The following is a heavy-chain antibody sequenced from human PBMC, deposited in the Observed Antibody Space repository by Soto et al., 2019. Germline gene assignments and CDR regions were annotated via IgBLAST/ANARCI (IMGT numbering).Heavy chain of an antibody. CDR2: IYWNDDK. V-gene: IGHV2-5*01. D-gene: IGHD1-7*01. CDR3: AHRLEISGITGTTTGWFDP. CDR1: GLSLSTSGVG. Sequence: QITLKESGPTLVKPTQTLTLTCTFSGLSLSTSGVGVGWIRQPPGKALEWLALIYWNDDKRYSPSLKSRRTITKDTSKNQVVLTMTNMDPVDTATYYCAHRLEISGITGTTTGWFDPWGQGTLVTVSS. J-gene: IGHJ5*02.